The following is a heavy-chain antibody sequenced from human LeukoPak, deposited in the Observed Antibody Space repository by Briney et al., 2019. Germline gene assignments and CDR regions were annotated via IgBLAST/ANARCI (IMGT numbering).Heavy chain of an antibody. Sequence: PSETLSLTCAVYGGSFSGHHWSWIRQPPGKGLEWIGEINHSGSTNYNPSLKSRVTISVDTSKNQFSLQLNSVTPEDTAVYYCARNGDPGIFDYWGQGTLVTVSS. CDR2: INHSGST. CDR3: ARNGDPGIFDY. J-gene: IGHJ4*02. D-gene: IGHD7-27*01. V-gene: IGHV4-34*01. CDR1: GGSFSGHH.